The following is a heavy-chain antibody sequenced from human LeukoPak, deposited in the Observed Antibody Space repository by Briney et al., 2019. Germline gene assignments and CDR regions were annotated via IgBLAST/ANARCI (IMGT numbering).Heavy chain of an antibody. D-gene: IGHD4-17*01. CDR2: IIPIFGTA. J-gene: IGHJ5*02. CDR1: GGTFSSYA. Sequence: GASVKVSCKASGGTFSSYAISWVRQAPGQGLKWMGGIIPIFGTANYAQKFQGRVTITADESTSTAYMELSSLRSEDTAVYYCARTTHISYGDYLSAIDPWGQGTLVTVSS. V-gene: IGHV1-69*13. CDR3: ARTTHISYGDYLSAIDP.